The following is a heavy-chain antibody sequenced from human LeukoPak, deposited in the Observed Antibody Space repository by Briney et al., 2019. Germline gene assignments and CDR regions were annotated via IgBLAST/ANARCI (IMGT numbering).Heavy chain of an antibody. CDR2: ISTSSTTI. CDR1: GFTFSQYE. J-gene: IGHJ4*02. CDR3: ARDEGSWNYEY. V-gene: IGHV3-48*03. D-gene: IGHD1-7*01. Sequence: GGSLRLSCAGSGFTFSQYEMNWVRQAPGKGLEWISYISTSSTTIYYADSVKGRFTISRDDAKSSLYLQMNSLRAEDTAVYYCARDEGSWNYEYWGQGTLVTVSS.